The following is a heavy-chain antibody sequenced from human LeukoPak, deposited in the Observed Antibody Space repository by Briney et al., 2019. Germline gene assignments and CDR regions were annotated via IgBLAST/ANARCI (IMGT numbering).Heavy chain of an antibody. J-gene: IGHJ5*02. Sequence: NASETLSLTCTDSGGSISSYYWSWIRQPPGKGLEWIGYIYYSGSTNYNPSLKSRVTISVDTSKNQFSLKLSSVTAADTAVYYCARSVVPAASNWFDPWGQGTLVTVSS. V-gene: IGHV4-59*08. D-gene: IGHD2-2*01. CDR2: IYYSGST. CDR1: GGSISSYY. CDR3: ARSVVPAASNWFDP.